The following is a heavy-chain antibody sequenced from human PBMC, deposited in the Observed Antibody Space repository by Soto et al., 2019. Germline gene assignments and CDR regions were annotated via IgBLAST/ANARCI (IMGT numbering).Heavy chain of an antibody. D-gene: IGHD4-17*01. Sequence: GGSLRLSCAASGFIFNNYAMSWVRQAPGKGLEWVSGISASGSRTFYADSVKGRFTVSRDFSKNTLSLQMDNLRAEDTAVYFCGKDPNGDYVGGFEFWGPGTMVTVSS. CDR3: GKDPNGDYVGGFEF. CDR2: ISASGSRT. CDR1: GFIFNNYA. J-gene: IGHJ3*01. V-gene: IGHV3-23*01.